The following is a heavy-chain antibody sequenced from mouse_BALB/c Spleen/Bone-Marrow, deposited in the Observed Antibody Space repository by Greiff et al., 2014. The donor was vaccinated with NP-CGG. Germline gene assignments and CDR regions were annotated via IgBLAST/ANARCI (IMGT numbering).Heavy chain of an antibody. CDR1: GYSITSYYS. V-gene: IGHV3-1*02. D-gene: IGHD4-1*01. J-gene: IGHJ4*01. CDR3: SRFAGTPYTMDY. Sequence: VQLQQSGPDLVKTSQSLSLTCTVTGYSITSYYSWHWIRQFPGNKLEWMGYIHYSGVTVYNPSLKSRISITRDTSNNQFFLQLNSVTTEDTATYYCSRFAGTPYTMDYWGQGTSVTVSS. CDR2: IHYSGVT.